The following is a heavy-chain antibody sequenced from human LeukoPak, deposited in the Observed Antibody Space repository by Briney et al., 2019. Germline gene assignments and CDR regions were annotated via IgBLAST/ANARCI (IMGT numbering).Heavy chain of an antibody. J-gene: IGHJ5*02. CDR2: ISRSSSSI. Sequence: GRSLRLSCAASGFTFGDSAMHWVRQAPGKGLEWVSGISRSSSSIAYADFVKGRFTISRDNAKNSLYLQMNSLRPADTGLYYCAGSGHALADPLDPWGQGTLVTVSS. D-gene: IGHD5-12*01. V-gene: IGHV3-9*01. CDR3: AGSGHALADPLDP. CDR1: GFTFGDSA.